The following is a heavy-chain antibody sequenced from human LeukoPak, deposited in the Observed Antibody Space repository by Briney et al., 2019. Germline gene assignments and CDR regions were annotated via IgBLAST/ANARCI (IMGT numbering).Heavy chain of an antibody. D-gene: IGHD3-3*01. CDR3: ARDKNDFWSGYYDY. V-gene: IGHV3-7*01. CDR2: IKQDGSEK. J-gene: IGHJ4*02. Sequence: GGSLRLSCAASGFTFSSYWMSWVRQAPGKGLEWVANIKQDGSEKYYVDSVKGRFTISRDNAKNSLYLQMNSLRAEDTAVYYCARDKNDFWSGYYDYWGQGTLVIVSS. CDR1: GFTFSSYW.